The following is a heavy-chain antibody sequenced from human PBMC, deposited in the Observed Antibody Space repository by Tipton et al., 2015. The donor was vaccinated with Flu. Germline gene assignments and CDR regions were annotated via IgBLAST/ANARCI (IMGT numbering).Heavy chain of an antibody. J-gene: IGHJ4*02. CDR2: IYHSGST. CDR3: ARGLGGNNPY. D-gene: IGHD1-14*01. CDR1: GASISSESYY. V-gene: IGHV4-39*07. Sequence: TLSLTCTVSGASISSESYYWGWIRQPPGKGLEWIGNIYHSGSTNYNPSLKSRVTISLDKSKNQFSLNLSSVTAADTAVCYCARGLGGNNPYWGRGTLVTVSS.